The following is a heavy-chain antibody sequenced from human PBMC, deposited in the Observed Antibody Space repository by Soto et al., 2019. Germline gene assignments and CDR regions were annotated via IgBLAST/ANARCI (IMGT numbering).Heavy chain of an antibody. J-gene: IGHJ6*03. V-gene: IGHV1-2*04. D-gene: IGHD2-15*01. CDR3: AREGAGRYCSGGSCSNYYMDV. Sequence: GASVKVSCKASGYTFTGYYMHWVRQAPGQGLEWMGWINPNSGGTNYAQKFQGWVTMTRDTSISTAYMELSRLRSDDTAVYYCAREGAGRYCSGGSCSNYYMDVWGKGTTVTVSS. CDR2: INPNSGGT. CDR1: GYTFTGYY.